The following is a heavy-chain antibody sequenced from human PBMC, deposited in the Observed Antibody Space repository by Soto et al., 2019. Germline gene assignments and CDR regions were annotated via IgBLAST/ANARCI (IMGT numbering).Heavy chain of an antibody. CDR1: GFTFSDYG. D-gene: IGHD3-3*01. J-gene: IGHJ4*02. V-gene: IGHV3-30*03. Sequence: QLQLVESGGGVVQPGRSLRLSCAASGFTFSDYGMHWVRLAPGTGLEWVAVISYDGSDKYYADSVKGLFTISRDNSKNRLYLQMNSLRAEDTAVYYCATMERLFDHWGQGTLVTVSS. CDR2: ISYDGSDK. CDR3: ATMERLFDH.